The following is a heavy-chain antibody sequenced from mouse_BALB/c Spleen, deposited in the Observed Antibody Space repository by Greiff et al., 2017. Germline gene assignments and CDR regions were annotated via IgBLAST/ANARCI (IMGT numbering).Heavy chain of an antibody. CDR3: ATSYYRYDGGFAY. Sequence: VQVVESGPGLVQPSQSLSITCTVSGFSLTSYGVHWVRQSPGKGLEWLGVIWSGGSTDYNAAFISRLSISKDNSKSQVFFKMNSLQANDTAIYYCATSYYRYDGGFAYWGQGTLVTVSA. CDR2: IWSGGST. CDR1: GFSLTSYG. D-gene: IGHD2-14*01. J-gene: IGHJ3*01. V-gene: IGHV2-2*02.